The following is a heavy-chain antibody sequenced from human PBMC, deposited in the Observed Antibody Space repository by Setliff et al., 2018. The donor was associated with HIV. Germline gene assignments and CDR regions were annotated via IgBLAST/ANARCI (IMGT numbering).Heavy chain of an antibody. V-gene: IGHV1-18*01. Sequence: ASVKVSCKASGYTFSNYGISWLRQAPGQGPEWMGWISGDNGDTKYAEKFQGRLTLTADKSTNTAYMELSSLTSEDTAVYYCARELGGFDYWGQGTLVTVSS. J-gene: IGHJ4*02. D-gene: IGHD7-27*01. CDR1: GYTFSNYG. CDR3: ARELGGFDY. CDR2: ISGDNGDT.